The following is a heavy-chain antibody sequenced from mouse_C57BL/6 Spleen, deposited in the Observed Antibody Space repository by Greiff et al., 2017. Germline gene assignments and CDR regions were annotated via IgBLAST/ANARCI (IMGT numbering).Heavy chain of an antibody. CDR1: GYTFTSYW. CDR2: IDPSDSYT. D-gene: IGHD1-1*01. CDR3: ARGYYGSSAGYFDV. V-gene: IGHV1-69*01. J-gene: IGHJ1*03. Sequence: QVQLQQPGAELVMPGASVKLSCKASGYTFTSYWMHWVKQRPGQGLEWIGEIDPSDSYTNYNQKFKGKSTLTVDKSSSTAYMQLSSLTSEDSAVYYCARGYYGSSAGYFDVWGTGTTVTVSS.